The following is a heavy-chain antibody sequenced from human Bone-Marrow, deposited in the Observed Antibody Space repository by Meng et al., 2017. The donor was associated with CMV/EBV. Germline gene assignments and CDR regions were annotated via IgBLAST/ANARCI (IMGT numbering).Heavy chain of an antibody. CDR2: IYYSGST. CDR3: ARMDFWSGYYGDY. D-gene: IGHD3-3*01. CDR1: GGSISSGDYY. V-gene: IGHV4-30-4*08. J-gene: IGHJ4*02. Sequence: LRLSCTVSGGSISSGDYYWSWIRQPPGKGLEWIGCIYYSGSTYYNPSLKSRVTISVDTSKNQFSLKLSSVTAADTAVYYCARMDFWSGYYGDYWGQGTLVTVSS.